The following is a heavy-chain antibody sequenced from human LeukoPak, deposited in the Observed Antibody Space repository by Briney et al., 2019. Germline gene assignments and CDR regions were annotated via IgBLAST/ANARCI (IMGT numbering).Heavy chain of an antibody. CDR2: ISGSGGST. CDR1: AFTFRSYA. CDR3: AKGAASRGYTYVAN. D-gene: IGHD5-18*01. J-gene: IGHJ4*02. Sequence: GGSLRLSCAASAFTFRSYAMIWVRQAPGKGLEWISGISGSGGSTYYSDSAKGRFTISRDNSNNTLYLQMNSLRAEDTAVYYCAKGAASRGYTYVANWGQGTLVTVSS. V-gene: IGHV3-23*01.